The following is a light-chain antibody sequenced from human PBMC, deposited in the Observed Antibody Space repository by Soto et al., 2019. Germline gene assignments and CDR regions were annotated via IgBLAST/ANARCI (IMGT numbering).Light chain of an antibody. CDR1: QSVTSN. J-gene: IGKJ2*01. Sequence: EIVMTQSPATLSVSPGEGATLSCRASQSVTSNLAWYQQQPGQAPRLLIYGTSTRATGIPARLSGSGSGTEFTLTISSLQSEDFAGYYCQQYDNWPYTFGQGTKLEIK. CDR2: GTS. CDR3: QQYDNWPYT. V-gene: IGKV3-15*01.